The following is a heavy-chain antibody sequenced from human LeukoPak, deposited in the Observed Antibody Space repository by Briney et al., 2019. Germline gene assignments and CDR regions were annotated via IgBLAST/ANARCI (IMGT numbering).Heavy chain of an antibody. Sequence: GGSLRLSCAASGFTLSDYWMSWVRQAPGKGLEWVANIKQDGSEKYYVDSVKGRFTISRDNAKNSLYLQMNSLRAEDTAVYYCARDLSSGWSNWFDPWGQGTLVTVSS. CDR3: ARDLSSGWSNWFDP. D-gene: IGHD6-19*01. CDR1: GFTLSDYW. CDR2: IKQDGSEK. V-gene: IGHV3-7*01. J-gene: IGHJ5*02.